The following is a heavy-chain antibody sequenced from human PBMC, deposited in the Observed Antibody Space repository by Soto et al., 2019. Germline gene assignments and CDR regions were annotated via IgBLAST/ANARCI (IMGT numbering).Heavy chain of an antibody. CDR3: ARVGGEWLAHQRDYYFDY. Sequence: QVQLQQWGAGLLKPSETLSLTCAVYGGSLSGYYWSWIRQPPGKGLEWIGEINHSGSTNYNPSLKRRVTISVDTSKNQFSLKLISVTAADTAVYYCARVGGEWLAHQRDYYFDYWGQGTLVTVSS. V-gene: IGHV4-34*01. CDR2: INHSGST. J-gene: IGHJ4*02. D-gene: IGHD6-19*01. CDR1: GGSLSGYY.